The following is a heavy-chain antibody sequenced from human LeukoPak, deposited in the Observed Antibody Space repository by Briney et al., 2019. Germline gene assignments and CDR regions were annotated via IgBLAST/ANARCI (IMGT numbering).Heavy chain of an antibody. Sequence: ASVKVSCKASGGTFSSYAISWVRQAPGHGLEWMGGIIPIFGTANYAQKFQGRVTITADESTSTAYMELSSPRSRDTAVSYCASGGTMIVGLLFDYWGQGTLVTVSS. V-gene: IGHV1-69*13. D-gene: IGHD3-22*01. CDR1: GGTFSSYA. J-gene: IGHJ4*02. CDR3: ASGGTMIVGLLFDY. CDR2: IIPIFGTA.